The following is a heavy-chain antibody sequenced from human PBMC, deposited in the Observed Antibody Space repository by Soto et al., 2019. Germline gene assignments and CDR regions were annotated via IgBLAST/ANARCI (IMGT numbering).Heavy chain of an antibody. CDR2: IYYSGST. CDR1: GGSISSYY. Sequence: SETLSLTCTVSGGSISSYYWSWIRQPPGKGLEWIGYIYYSGSTNYNPSLKSRVTISVDTSKNQFSLKLSSVTAADTAVYYCARSYGTSFDYWGQGTLVTVSS. V-gene: IGHV4-59*01. CDR3: ARSYGTSFDY. J-gene: IGHJ4*02. D-gene: IGHD3-10*01.